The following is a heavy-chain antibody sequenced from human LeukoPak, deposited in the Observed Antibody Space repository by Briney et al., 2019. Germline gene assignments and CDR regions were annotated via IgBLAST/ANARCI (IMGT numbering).Heavy chain of an antibody. D-gene: IGHD3-9*01. CDR1: GFTFSSYD. CDR3: ARDDGGGYDILTGYYRPFDP. J-gene: IGHJ5*02. Sequence: GGSLRLSCSASGFTFSSYDMHWVRQAPGKGLEYVSAISSNGGSTYYADSVKGRFTISRDNSKNTLYLQMNSLRAEDTAVYYCARDDGGGYDILTGYYRPFDPWGQGTLVTVSS. V-gene: IGHV3-64*04. CDR2: ISSNGGST.